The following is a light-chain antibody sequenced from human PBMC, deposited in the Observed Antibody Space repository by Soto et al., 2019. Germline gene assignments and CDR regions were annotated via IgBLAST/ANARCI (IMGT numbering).Light chain of an antibody. V-gene: IGLV2-14*01. CDR3: GSYTSSSNYV. CDR2: EVS. J-gene: IGLJ1*01. Sequence: QSALTQPASVSGSPGQSTIISCTGYIHYDFVSWYQQHPGTAPKLVIYEVSNRPSGTSDRFSGSKSGHTASLTISGLQTEDEAVYYCGSYTSSSNYVFGTGTKVTVL. CDR1: IHYDF.